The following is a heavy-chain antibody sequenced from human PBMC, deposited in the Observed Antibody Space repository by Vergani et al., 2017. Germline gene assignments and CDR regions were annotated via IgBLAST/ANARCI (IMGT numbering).Heavy chain of an antibody. J-gene: IGHJ5*01. CDR3: VKDAGSYENLLDS. CDR2: LTRGGGST. CDR1: GFTFITYA. D-gene: IGHD1-26*01. Sequence: EVQLLESGGSLKQPGGSVRLSCEASGFTFITYAIHWVRQAPGKGLEWVSALTRGGGSTYYEASFKGRFTISRDNARDTWYLQINSLRPEETATYYWVKDAGSYENLLDSWGKGTLVTASS. V-gene: IGHV3-23*01.